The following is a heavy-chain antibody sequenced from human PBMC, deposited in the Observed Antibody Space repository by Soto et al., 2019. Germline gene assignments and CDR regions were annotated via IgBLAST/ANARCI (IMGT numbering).Heavy chain of an antibody. CDR1: GGSISSSSYY. V-gene: IGHV4-39*01. J-gene: IGHJ6*02. CDR2: IYYSGST. Sequence: SETLSLTCTVSGGSISSSSYYWGWIRQPPGKGLEWIGSIYYSGSTYYNPSLKSRVTISVDTSKNQFSLKLSSVTAADTAVYSRASHMANRGASHYYYGMDVWGQGTTVTVS. CDR3: ASHMANRGASHYYYGMDV. D-gene: IGHD1-26*01.